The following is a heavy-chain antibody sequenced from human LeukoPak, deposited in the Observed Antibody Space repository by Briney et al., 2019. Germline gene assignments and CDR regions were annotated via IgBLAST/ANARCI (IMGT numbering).Heavy chain of an antibody. J-gene: IGHJ4*02. Sequence: SETLSLTCTVSGGSISSYYWSWIRQPPGKGLEWIGYIYYSGSTNYNPSLKSRVTISVDTSKNQFSLKLSSVTAADTAVYYCARTTHHYYDSGGQHFDYWGQGTLVTVSS. CDR1: GGSISSYY. V-gene: IGHV4-59*01. CDR3: ARTTHHYYDSGGQHFDY. CDR2: IYYSGST. D-gene: IGHD3-22*01.